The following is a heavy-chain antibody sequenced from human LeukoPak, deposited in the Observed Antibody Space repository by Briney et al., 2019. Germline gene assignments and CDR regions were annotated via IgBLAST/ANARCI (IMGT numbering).Heavy chain of an antibody. Sequence: SGTLSLTCTVSGGSISSSSYYWGWIRQPPGKGLEWIGSSYYSGSTYYNPSLKSRVTISVDTSKNQFSLKLSSVTAADTAVYYCARSFPVYDSSGYFLSSLGYFDLWGRGTLVTVSS. CDR2: SYYSGST. V-gene: IGHV4-39*01. CDR1: GGSISSSSYY. CDR3: ARSFPVYDSSGYFLSSLGYFDL. J-gene: IGHJ2*01. D-gene: IGHD3-22*01.